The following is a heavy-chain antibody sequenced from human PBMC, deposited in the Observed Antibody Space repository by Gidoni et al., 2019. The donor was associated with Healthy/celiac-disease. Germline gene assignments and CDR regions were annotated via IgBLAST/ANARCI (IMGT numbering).Heavy chain of an antibody. CDR3: ARLTTVTPGFDY. CDR2: IYYSGST. D-gene: IGHD4-17*01. V-gene: IGHV4-59*08. J-gene: IGHJ4*02. Sequence: QVQLQESGPGLVKPSETLSLTCTVPGGSISSYSWSWIRQPPEKGLEWIGYIYYSGSTNYNPSLKSRVTISVDTSKNQFSLKLSSVTAADTAVYYCARLTTVTPGFDYWGQGTLVTVSS. CDR1: GGSISSYS.